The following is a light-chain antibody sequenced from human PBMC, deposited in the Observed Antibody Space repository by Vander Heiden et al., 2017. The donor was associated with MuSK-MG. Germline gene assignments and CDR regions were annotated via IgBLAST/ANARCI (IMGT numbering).Light chain of an antibody. Sequence: DIQMTQSPSSLSASVGDRVTITCRASQRISNYLNWYQQKPGEAPKVLIYGAFNLESGVPSRFSGSGYGTEFTLTISSLQPDDFATYYCQQIDSTSLHTFGHGTKVDMK. J-gene: IGKJ3*01. V-gene: IGKV1-39*01. CDR3: QQIDSTSLHT. CDR1: QRISNY. CDR2: GAF.